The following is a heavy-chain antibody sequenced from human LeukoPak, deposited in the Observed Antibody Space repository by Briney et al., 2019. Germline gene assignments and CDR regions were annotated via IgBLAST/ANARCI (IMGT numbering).Heavy chain of an antibody. D-gene: IGHD2-15*01. CDR3: ARGTGPPLGYCSGGSCYGYYFDY. V-gene: IGHV4-59*01. CDR1: GGSISSYY. Sequence: SETLSLTCTVSGGSISSYYWSWIRQPPGKGLEWIGYIYYSGSTNYNPSLKSRVTKSVDTSKNQFSLKLSSVTAADTAVYYCARGTGPPLGYCSGGSCYGYYFDYWGQGTLVTVSS. CDR2: IYYSGST. J-gene: IGHJ4*02.